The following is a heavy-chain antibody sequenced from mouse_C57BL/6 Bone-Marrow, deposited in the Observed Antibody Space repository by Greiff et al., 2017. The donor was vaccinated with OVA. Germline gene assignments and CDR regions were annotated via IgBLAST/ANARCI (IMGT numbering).Heavy chain of an antibody. CDR3: ARSGGSSYVEAY. Sequence: QVQLQQPGAELVKPGASVKLSCKASGYTFTSYWMNWVKQRPGQGLEWIGMIHPNSGSTKYNEKFKSKATLTVDKSSSTAYMQISSLTSEDSAVSYCARSGGSSYVEAYWGQGTLVTVSA. CDR2: IHPNSGST. D-gene: IGHD1-1*01. CDR1: GYTFTSYW. V-gene: IGHV1-64*01. J-gene: IGHJ3*01.